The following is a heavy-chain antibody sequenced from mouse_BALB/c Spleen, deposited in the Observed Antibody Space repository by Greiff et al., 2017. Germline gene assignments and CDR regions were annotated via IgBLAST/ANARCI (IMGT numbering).Heavy chain of an antibody. J-gene: IGHJ4*01. D-gene: IGHD2-4*01. CDR1: GYTFTDYA. V-gene: IGHV1S137*01. Sequence: QVQLQQSGAELVRPGVSMKISCKGSGYTFTDYAMHWVKQSHAKSLEWIGVISTYYGDASYNQKFKGKATMTVDKSSSTAYMELARLTSEDSAIYYCAMGATMITTGAMDYWGQGTSVTVSS. CDR2: ISTYYGDA. CDR3: AMGATMITTGAMDY.